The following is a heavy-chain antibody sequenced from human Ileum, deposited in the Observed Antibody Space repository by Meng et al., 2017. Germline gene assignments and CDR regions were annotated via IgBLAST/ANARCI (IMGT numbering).Heavy chain of an antibody. V-gene: IGHV6-1*01. CDR1: GGSGSRNIAA. D-gene: IGHD3-3*01. CDR3: ASGSGSLDY. CDR2: TYYRSKWYS. Sequence: QVQLQHSGPGPVKPSQTLSLTCAVSGGSGSRNIAAWNWIRQSPLRGLEWLGRTYYRSKWYSEYAVSVKSRISITPDTSKNQFSLQMNSVTPEDTAVYYCASGSGSLDYWGPGTLVTVSS. J-gene: IGHJ4*02.